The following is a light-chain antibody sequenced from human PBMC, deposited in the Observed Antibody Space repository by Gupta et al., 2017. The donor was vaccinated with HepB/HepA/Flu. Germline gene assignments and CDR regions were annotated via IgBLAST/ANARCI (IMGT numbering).Light chain of an antibody. V-gene: IGKV3-11*01. CDR1: QRVSSN. Sequence: DIVLTQSLSTWSLSPGERATLTCRASQRVSSNLAWYQQKPGQAPSLLIYDAATRATGIAARFSGSGSGTDVTLTISSLEPADFTVYYCQQRSNWPPLTFGGGTKVEIK. CDR2: DAA. CDR3: QQRSNWPPLT. J-gene: IGKJ4*01.